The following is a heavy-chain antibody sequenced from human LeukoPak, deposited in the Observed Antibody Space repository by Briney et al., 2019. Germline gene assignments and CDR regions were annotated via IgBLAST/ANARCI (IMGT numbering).Heavy chain of an antibody. CDR1: GFTFSSYA. J-gene: IGHJ4*02. D-gene: IGHD5-24*01. V-gene: IGHV3-7*01. CDR3: GLQLRGY. CDR2: INHNGNVN. Sequence: PGGSLRLSCAASGFTFSSYAMNWARQAPGKGLEWVASINHNGNVNYYVDSVKGRFTISRDNAKNSLYLQMNSLRAEDTAVYYCGLQLRGYWGQGTLVTVSS.